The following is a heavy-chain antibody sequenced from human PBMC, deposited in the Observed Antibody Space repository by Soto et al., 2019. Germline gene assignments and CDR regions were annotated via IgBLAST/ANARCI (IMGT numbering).Heavy chain of an antibody. V-gene: IGHV3-23*01. D-gene: IGHD2-21*01. CDR3: AQDRGWGVVSPSHDY. CDR2: IRGTGGET. CDR1: GFTFRNFV. Sequence: EVQLLESGGGIVQPGGSLRVSCVASGFTFRNFVMSWVRQAPGKGMEWVSAIRGTGGETFYADSVRGRFTISRDNSKNTLYLQMNSLRDEDTALYFCAQDRGWGVVSPSHDYWGLGTLVTVSS. J-gene: IGHJ4*02.